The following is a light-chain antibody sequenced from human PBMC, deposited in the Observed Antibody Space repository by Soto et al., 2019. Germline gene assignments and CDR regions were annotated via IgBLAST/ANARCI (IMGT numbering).Light chain of an antibody. V-gene: IGLV1-40*01. CDR1: SSNIGAGYD. Sequence: QSVLTQPPSVSGAPGQSVTISCTGSSSNIGAGYDVHWYQQLPGTAPKLLIYRNSNRPSGVPDRFSGSKSGTSASLAITGLQAEDEADYYCQSYDSSLSGVVFGGGTKLTVL. CDR3: QSYDSSLSGVV. J-gene: IGLJ2*01. CDR2: RNS.